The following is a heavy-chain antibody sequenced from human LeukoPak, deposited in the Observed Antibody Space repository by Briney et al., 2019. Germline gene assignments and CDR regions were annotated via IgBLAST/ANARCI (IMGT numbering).Heavy chain of an antibody. CDR1: GFTFSSYA. D-gene: IGHD4-17*01. Sequence: GSLRLSCAASGFTFSSYAMHWVRQAPGKGLEWVAVISYDGSNKYYADSVKGRFTISRDNSKNTLYLQMNSLRAEDTAVYYCARERGDYVSGAFDIWGQGTMVTVSS. V-gene: IGHV3-30-3*01. CDR3: ARERGDYVSGAFDI. J-gene: IGHJ3*02. CDR2: ISYDGSNK.